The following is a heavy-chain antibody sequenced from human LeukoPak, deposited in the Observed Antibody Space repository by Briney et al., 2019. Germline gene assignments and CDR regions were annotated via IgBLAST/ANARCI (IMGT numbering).Heavy chain of an antibody. D-gene: IGHD1-14*01. CDR1: GFPFNSVW. J-gene: IGHJ4*02. CDR3: ARGGVNPVDH. Sequence: GGSLRLSCAASGFPFNSVWMHWVREAPGKGLGWVSDMNEYSTTIRYADSVKGRFTISRDNAKSILYLQMNNLRAEDTAMYFCARGGVNPVDHWGQGTLVTVSS. CDR2: MNEYSTTI. V-gene: IGHV3-74*01.